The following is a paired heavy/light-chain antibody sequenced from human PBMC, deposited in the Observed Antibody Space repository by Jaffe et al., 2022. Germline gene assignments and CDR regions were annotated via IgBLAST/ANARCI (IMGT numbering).Light chain of an antibody. CDR3: AAWDDRLSGVV. CDR2: RNN. J-gene: IGLJ3*02. CDR1: TSNIGSPY. Sequence: QSLLTQPPSASGTPGQRVTISCSGSTSNIGSPYVYWYQQLPGTAPKLLIYRNNQRPSGVPDRFSGSKSGTSASLAISGLRSEDEADYYCAAWDDRLSGVVFGGGTKLTVL. V-gene: IGLV1-47*01.
Heavy chain of an antibody. CDR1: GYTFSSYD. CDR3: ARDFTTGWPGDY. V-gene: IGHV1-18*01. J-gene: IGHJ4*02. Sequence: QVQLVQSGAEVKKPGASVKVSCKASGYTFSSYDISWVRQAPGQGLEWMGWISSDNGNTNYPQKFQGRVIMTRDTSTSTVYMELRGLRSDDTAVYYCARDFTTGWPGDYWGQGTLVTVSS. D-gene: IGHD4-4*01. CDR2: ISSDNGNT.